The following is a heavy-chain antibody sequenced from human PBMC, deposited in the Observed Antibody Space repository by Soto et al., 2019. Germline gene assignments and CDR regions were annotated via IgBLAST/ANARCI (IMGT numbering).Heavy chain of an antibody. D-gene: IGHD6-19*01. Sequence: GGSLRLSCAASGFTFSSYSMNWVRQAPGKGLEWVSSISSSSSYIYYADSVKGRFTISRDNAKNSLYLQMNSLRAEDTAVYYCARETVDPAGYYYGIDVWGQAPTVTVSS. J-gene: IGHJ6*02. V-gene: IGHV3-21*01. CDR3: ARETVDPAGYYYGIDV. CDR1: GFTFSSYS. CDR2: ISSSSSYI.